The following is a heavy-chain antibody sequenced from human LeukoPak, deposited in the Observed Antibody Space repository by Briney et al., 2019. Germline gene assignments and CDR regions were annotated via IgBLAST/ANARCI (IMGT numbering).Heavy chain of an antibody. J-gene: IGHJ4*02. CDR3: ARHPYNWGSFDY. D-gene: IGHD7-27*01. CDR2: LYNVDTT. V-gene: IGHV3-53*01. Sequence: GGSLRLSCAASGFTFSSTCMSWVRQAPGMGLEWIAVLYNVDTTYYTDSVKGRFTISRDNSNNMLFLQMTNLRADDTAVYYCARHPYNWGSFDYWGQGTLVTVSS. CDR1: GFTFSSTC.